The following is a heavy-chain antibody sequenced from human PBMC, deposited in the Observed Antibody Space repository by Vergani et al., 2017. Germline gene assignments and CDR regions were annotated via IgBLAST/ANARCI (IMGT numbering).Heavy chain of an antibody. Sequence: QLHLQESGPGLVKPSETLSLTCTVSGGSITSSSYYWGLIRQPPGKGLQCIGNIYHSGCAYYNPSLKGRVTISVDTSKNQFSLEVTSVTAADTAIYFCARTESFILRYFHWALWGQGTLVTVSS. CDR3: ARTESFILRYFHWAL. V-gene: IGHV4-39*01. J-gene: IGHJ4*02. D-gene: IGHD3-9*01. CDR2: IYHSGCA. CDR1: GGSITSSSYY.